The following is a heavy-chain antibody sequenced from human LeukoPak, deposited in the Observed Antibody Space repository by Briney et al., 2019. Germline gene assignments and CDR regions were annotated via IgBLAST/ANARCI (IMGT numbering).Heavy chain of an antibody. Sequence: GGCLRLSCATSGFTFKNYWMSWLRQAPGKGLVWVSRIRYDGSSATYAESVKGRFTISRDNARNTLYLQMNSLRVDDTGVYYCAKSDWFDPCGRGILVAVSS. CDR3: AKSDWFDP. J-gene: IGHJ5*02. CDR1: GFTFKNYW. V-gene: IGHV3-74*01. CDR2: IRYDGSSA.